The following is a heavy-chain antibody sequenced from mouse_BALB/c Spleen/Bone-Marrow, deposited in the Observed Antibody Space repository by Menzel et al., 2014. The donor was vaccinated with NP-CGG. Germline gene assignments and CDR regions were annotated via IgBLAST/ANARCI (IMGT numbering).Heavy chain of an antibody. CDR3: ARRAVRYFDY. J-gene: IGHJ2*01. V-gene: IGHV1-7*01. CDR1: GYTFTNNW. CDR2: INPSTGYT. Sequence: VKLMESGAELAKPGASVKMSCKASGYTFTNNWMHWVKQRPGQGLEWIGYINPSTGYTEYNQKFKDKATLTADKSPSTAYMQLSSLTSEDSAVYYCARRAVRYFDYWGQGTTLTVSS. D-gene: IGHD2-13*01.